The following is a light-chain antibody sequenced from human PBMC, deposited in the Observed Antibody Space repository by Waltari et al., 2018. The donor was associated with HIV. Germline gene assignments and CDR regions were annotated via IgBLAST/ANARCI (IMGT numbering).Light chain of an antibody. CDR1: QAISTR. J-gene: IGKJ4*01. CDR2: SAS. V-gene: IGKV1-12*01. CDR3: QQTNSFPPT. Sequence: DIQMTQSPSSVSASVGDRVTITCRASQAISTRLAWYQQKPGKGPRLLVYSASSLQSGVPSRFSGSGSGTDFTLTINSLQPEDFATYYCQQTNSFPPTFGGGTKVQIK.